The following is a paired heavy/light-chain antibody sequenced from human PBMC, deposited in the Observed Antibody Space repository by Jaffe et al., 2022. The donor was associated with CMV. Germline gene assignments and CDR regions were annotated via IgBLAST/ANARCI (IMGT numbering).Heavy chain of an antibody. D-gene: IGHD5-18*01. Sequence: QVQLVQSGAEVKKPGASVKVSCKASGYTFTSYAMHWVRQAPGQRLEWMGWINAGNGNTKYSQKFQGRVTITRDTSASTAYMELSSLRSEDTAVYYCARDTAMETERGYYYYMDVWGKGTTVTVSS. CDR3: ARDTAMETERGYYYYMDV. J-gene: IGHJ6*03. V-gene: IGHV1-3*01. CDR2: INAGNGNT. CDR1: GYTFTSYA.
Light chain of an antibody. CDR3: AAWDDSLSGSWV. J-gene: IGLJ3*02. Sequence: QSVLTQPPSASGTPGQRVTISCSGSSSNIGSNYVYWYQQLPGTAPKLLIYRNNQRPSGVPDRFSGSKSGTSASLAISGLRSEDEADYYCAAWDDSLSGSWVFGGGTKLTVL. V-gene: IGLV1-47*01. CDR2: RNN. CDR1: SSNIGSNY.